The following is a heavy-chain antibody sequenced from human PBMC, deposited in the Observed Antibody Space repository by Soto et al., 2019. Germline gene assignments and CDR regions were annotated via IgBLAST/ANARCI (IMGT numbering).Heavy chain of an antibody. CDR2: ISGSGGST. J-gene: IGHJ5*02. D-gene: IGHD5-18*01. CDR3: AKDFASYSSGWFEP. V-gene: IGHV3-23*01. CDR1: GFTFSSYA. Sequence: EVQLLESGGDLVQPGGSLRLSCAASGFTFSSYAMNWVRQAPGKGLEWVSTISGSGGSTYYADSVKGRFTISRDNSETTLYLQMNSLRVEDTAVYYCAKDFASYSSGWFEPWGQGTLVTVSS.